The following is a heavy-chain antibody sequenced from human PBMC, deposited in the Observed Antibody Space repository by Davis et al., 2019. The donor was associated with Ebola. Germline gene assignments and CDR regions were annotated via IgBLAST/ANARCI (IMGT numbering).Heavy chain of an antibody. CDR3: ARQDYGDYGKFDP. CDR2: IYHSGST. D-gene: IGHD4-17*01. Sequence: PSETLSLTCAVSGGSISSGGYSWSWIRQPPGKGLEWIGYIYHSGSTYYNPSLKSRVTISVDRSKNQFSLKLSSVTAADTAVYYCARQDYGDYGKFDPWGQGTLVTVSS. V-gene: IGHV4-30-2*01. CDR1: GGSISSGGYS. J-gene: IGHJ5*02.